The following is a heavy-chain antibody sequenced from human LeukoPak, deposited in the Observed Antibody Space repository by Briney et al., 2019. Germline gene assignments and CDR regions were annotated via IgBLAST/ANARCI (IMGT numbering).Heavy chain of an antibody. D-gene: IGHD2-2*01. Sequence: ASVKVSCKASGGTFISYTISWVRQATGQGLEWMGWMNPNSGNTGYAQKFQGRVTITRNTFISTAYMELSSLRSEDTAVYYCAREYCSSTSCYFAFDIWGQGTMVTVSS. CDR2: MNPNSGNT. CDR3: AREYCSSTSCYFAFDI. V-gene: IGHV1-8*03. J-gene: IGHJ3*02. CDR1: GGTFISYT.